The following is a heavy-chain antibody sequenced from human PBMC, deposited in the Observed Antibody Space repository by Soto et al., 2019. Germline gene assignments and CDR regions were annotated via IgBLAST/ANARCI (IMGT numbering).Heavy chain of an antibody. D-gene: IGHD2-2*01. Sequence: GGSLRLSCAASGFTFSSYGMTWVRQAPGKGLEWVSGISGSGSDTFYADSVKGRFTISRDNSKNTLYLQMNSLRAEDTAVYYCAKVLICSSTSCYFLRPNYYYYYGMDVWGQGTTVTVSS. V-gene: IGHV3-23*01. CDR2: ISGSGSDT. J-gene: IGHJ6*02. CDR3: AKVLICSSTSCYFLRPNYYYYYGMDV. CDR1: GFTFSSYG.